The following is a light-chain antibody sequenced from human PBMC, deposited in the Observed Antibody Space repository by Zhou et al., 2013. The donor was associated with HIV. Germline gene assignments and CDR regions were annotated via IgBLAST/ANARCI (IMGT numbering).Light chain of an antibody. Sequence: QSALTQPPSASGTPGQSVTISCTGTSSDVGGYNYVAWYQHHPGKAPKIMIYEVTKRPSGVPDRFSGSKSGNTASLTVSGLQAEDEAEYYCGSXAGSSSWIFGGGTKLTVL. V-gene: IGLV2-8*01. CDR2: EVT. J-gene: IGLJ2*01. CDR3: GSXAGSSSWI. CDR1: SSDVGGYNY.